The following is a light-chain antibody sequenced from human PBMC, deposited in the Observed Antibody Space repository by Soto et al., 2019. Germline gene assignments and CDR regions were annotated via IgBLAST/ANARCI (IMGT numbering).Light chain of an antibody. CDR3: MSFTSSNTYV. V-gene: IGLV2-14*03. J-gene: IGLJ1*01. CDR2: DVA. CDR1: SSDVGAYNF. Sequence: QPVLTQPASVSGSPGQSITISCTGTSSDVGAYNFVSWYQHYPDKAPKVVIYDVANRPSGVSYRFSASKSGNTASLTISGLQAEDEADYYCMSFTSSNTYVFGTGTKETVL.